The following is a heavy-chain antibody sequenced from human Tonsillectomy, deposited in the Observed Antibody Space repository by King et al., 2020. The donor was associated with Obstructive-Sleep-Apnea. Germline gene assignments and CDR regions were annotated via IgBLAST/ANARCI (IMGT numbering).Heavy chain of an antibody. CDR2: IYPGDSDT. V-gene: IGHV5-51*01. CDR3: ARRVAYGSGIFSGGWFDP. D-gene: IGHD3-10*01. CDR1: GYSFTSYW. Sequence: VQLVESGAEVKKPGESLKISCKGSGYSFTSYWIGWVRQMPGKGLEWMGIIYPGDSDTRYSPSFQGQVTISADKSISTAYLQWSSLKASDTAMYYCARRVAYGSGIFSGGWFDPWGQGTLVTVSS. J-gene: IGHJ5*02.